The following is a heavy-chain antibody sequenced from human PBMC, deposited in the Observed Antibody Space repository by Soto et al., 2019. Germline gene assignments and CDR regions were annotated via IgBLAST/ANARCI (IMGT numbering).Heavy chain of an antibody. D-gene: IGHD6-6*01. J-gene: IGHJ5*02. Sequence: ASVKVSCKASGYTFTGYYMHWVRQAPGQGLEWMGWINPNSGGTNYAQKFQGWVTMTRDTSISTAYMELSRLRSDDTAVYYCARGVYSSSPENNWFDPWGQGTLVTVSS. CDR2: INPNSGGT. V-gene: IGHV1-2*04. CDR3: ARGVYSSSPENNWFDP. CDR1: GYTFTGYY.